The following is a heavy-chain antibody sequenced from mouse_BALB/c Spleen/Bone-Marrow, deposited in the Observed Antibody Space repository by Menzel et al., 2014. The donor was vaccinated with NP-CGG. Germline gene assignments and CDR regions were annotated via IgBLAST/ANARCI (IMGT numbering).Heavy chain of an antibody. J-gene: IGHJ2*01. CDR2: ISYSGGT. CDR1: GYSITSDYA. CDR3: ARKFYYFDY. Sequence: VQLQQSGPGLVKPSQSLSLPCTVTGYSITSDYAWNWIRQFPGNKLEWMGSISYSGGTDYNPTLKSRFSITRDTSKNQFFLQLNSVTAEDTATYYCARKFYYFDYWGHGTTLTVSS. V-gene: IGHV3-2*02.